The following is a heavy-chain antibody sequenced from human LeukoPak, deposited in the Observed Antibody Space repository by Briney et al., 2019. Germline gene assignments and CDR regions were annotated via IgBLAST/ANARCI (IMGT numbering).Heavy chain of an antibody. V-gene: IGHV1-46*01. CDR3: ARDRGDGYNRHYYYYYMDV. CDR1: GYTFTSYY. CDR2: INPSGGST. J-gene: IGHJ6*03. D-gene: IGHD5-24*01. Sequence: ASVKVSCKASGYTFTSYYMHWVRQAPGQGLEWMGIINPSGGSTSYAQKFQGRVTMTRDMSTSTVYMELSSLRSEDTAVYYCARDRGDGYNRHYYYYYMDVWGKGTTVTVSS.